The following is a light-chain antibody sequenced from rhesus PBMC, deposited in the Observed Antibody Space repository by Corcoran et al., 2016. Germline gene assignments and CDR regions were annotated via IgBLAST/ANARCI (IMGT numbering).Light chain of an antibody. CDR1: QGISHY. Sequence: DIQMTQSPSSLSASVGDRVTITCRASQGISHYLTWYQQKPGKAPKTLCYYKSNLEIGVPSRFIGIGSGTDYTLTLSSLQPEDIATYFCQQYYNSPFTFGPGTKLDIK. V-gene: IGKV1-66*01. CDR2: YKS. J-gene: IGKJ3*01. CDR3: QQYYNSPFT.